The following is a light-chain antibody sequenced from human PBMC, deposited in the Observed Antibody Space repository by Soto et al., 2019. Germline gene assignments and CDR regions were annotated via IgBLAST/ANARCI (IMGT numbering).Light chain of an antibody. CDR1: QSISNY. Sequence: DIQMTQSPSSLSASVGDRVTITCRASQSISNYLAWYQQKPGKVPKLLIYAASTLHSGVPSRFSGSGSGTDFTLTISSLQPEDVATYYYQKYTSAPYTFGQGTKLEIK. CDR3: QKYTSAPYT. J-gene: IGKJ2*01. V-gene: IGKV1-27*01. CDR2: AAS.